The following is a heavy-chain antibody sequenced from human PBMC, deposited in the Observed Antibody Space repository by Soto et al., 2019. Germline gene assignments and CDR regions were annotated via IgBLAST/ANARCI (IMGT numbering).Heavy chain of an antibody. CDR1: GGSVSSGTYY. Sequence: PSETLSLTCTVSGGSVSSGTYYWSWIRQPPGKGLEWIGYIYYSGSTNYNPSLKSRVTISLDTSKNQFSLRLSSVTPEDTAVYYCARDITIFGVVLVDVWGQGTTVTVSS. J-gene: IGHJ6*02. V-gene: IGHV4-61*01. CDR3: ARDITIFGVVLVDV. D-gene: IGHD3-3*01. CDR2: IYYSGST.